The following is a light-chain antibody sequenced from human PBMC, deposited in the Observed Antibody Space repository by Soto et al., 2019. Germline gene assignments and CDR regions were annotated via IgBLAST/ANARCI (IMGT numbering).Light chain of an antibody. J-gene: IGLJ1*01. CDR3: SSYTSSSTLA. V-gene: IGLV2-14*01. CDR1: SSDVGGYNY. Sequence: QSVLTQPASVSGSPGQSITISCTGTSSDVGGYNYVSWYQQHPGKAPKLMIYDVSNRPSGVSNRFSGSKSGNTASLTISGRQAEDEAEYDRSSYTSSSTLAFGPGTKVTVL. CDR2: DVS.